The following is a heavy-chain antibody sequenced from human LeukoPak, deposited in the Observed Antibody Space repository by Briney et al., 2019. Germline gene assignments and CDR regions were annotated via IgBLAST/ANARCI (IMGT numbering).Heavy chain of an antibody. D-gene: IGHD6-13*01. CDR1: GFTFSSYG. CDR2: IRYDGSNK. V-gene: IGHV3-30*02. J-gene: IGHJ4*02. CDR3: AKGEAAAGTVGEFDY. Sequence: GGSLRLSCAASGFTFSSYGMHWVRQAPGKGLEWVAFIRYDGSNKYYADSVKGRFTISRDNSKNTLYLQMNSLRAEDTAVYYCAKGEAAAGTVGEFDYWGQGTLVTVSS.